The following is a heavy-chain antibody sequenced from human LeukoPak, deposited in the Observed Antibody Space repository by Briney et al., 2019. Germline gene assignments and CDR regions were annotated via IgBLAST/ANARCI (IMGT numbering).Heavy chain of an antibody. J-gene: IGHJ6*03. CDR1: GFTFSSYW. D-gene: IGHD3-9*01. Sequence: PGGSLRLSCAAAGFTFSSYWMSWVRQAPGNGMEWVANIKQDGSEKYYVDSVKGRFTISRDNAKNSLYLQMNSLRAEDTAVYYCARRFDNYYYYYMDVWGKGTTVTVSS. CDR2: IKQDGSEK. V-gene: IGHV3-7*01. CDR3: ARRFDNYYYYYMDV.